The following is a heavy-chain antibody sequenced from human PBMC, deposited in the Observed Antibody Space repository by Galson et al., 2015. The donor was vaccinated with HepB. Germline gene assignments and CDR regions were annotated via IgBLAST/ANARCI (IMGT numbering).Heavy chain of an antibody. CDR1: GFTFDDYA. CDR2: ISWNSGSI. V-gene: IGHV3-9*01. Sequence: SLRLSCAASGFTFDDYAMHWVRQAPGKGLEWVSGISWNSGSIGYADSVKGRFTISRDNAKNSLYLQMNSLRAEDTALYYCAKDAGSGGLYWGQGTLVTVSS. CDR3: AKDAGSGGLY. D-gene: IGHD3-10*01. J-gene: IGHJ4*02.